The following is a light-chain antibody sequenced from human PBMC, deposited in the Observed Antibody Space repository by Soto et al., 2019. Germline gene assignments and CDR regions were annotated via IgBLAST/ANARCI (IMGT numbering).Light chain of an antibody. CDR3: QQYGGSPRVT. CDR1: QSVTSNY. J-gene: IGKJ4*01. CDR2: GAS. V-gene: IGKV3-20*01. Sequence: EIVLTQSPGTLSLSPGERATLSCRASQSVTSNYLAWYQQKPGQAPRLLIYGASSRATGIPDRFSGSGSATDFTLTISSLEPEDCAVYYCQQYGGSPRVTFGGGTKVEIK.